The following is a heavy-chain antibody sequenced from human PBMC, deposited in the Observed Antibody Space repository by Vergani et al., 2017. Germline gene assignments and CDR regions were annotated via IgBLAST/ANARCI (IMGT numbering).Heavy chain of an antibody. V-gene: IGHV4-34*01. J-gene: IGHJ5*02. D-gene: IGHD3-3*01. CDR1: GGSFSGYY. CDR2: INHSGST. CDR3: AREGDFWSGYFSNWFDP. Sequence: QVQLQQWGAGLLKPSETLSLTCAVYGGSFSGYYWSWIRQPPGKGLEWIGEINHSGSTNYNPSLKSRVTISVDTSKNQFSLKLSSVTAADTAVYYCAREGDFWSGYFSNWFDPWGQGTLVTVSS.